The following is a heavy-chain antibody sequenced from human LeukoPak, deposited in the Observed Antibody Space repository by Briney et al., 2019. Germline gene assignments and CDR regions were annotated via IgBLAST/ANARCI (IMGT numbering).Heavy chain of an antibody. CDR2: ISSDGSNT. J-gene: IGHJ4*02. CDR3: AKYSGGGVY. D-gene: IGHD2-21*01. V-gene: IGHV3-74*01. Sequence: GGSLRLSCAVSGFTFSSGYMHWVRQPPGKGPVWVSRISSDGSNTIYADSVKGRFTISRDDARNTLYLQMNSLRDADTGVYYLAKYSGGGVYWGQGTLVTVSS. CDR1: GFTFSSGY.